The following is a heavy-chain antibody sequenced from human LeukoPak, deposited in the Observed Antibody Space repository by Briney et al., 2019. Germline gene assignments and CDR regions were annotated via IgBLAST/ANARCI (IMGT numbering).Heavy chain of an antibody. D-gene: IGHD3-16*01. Sequence: PGGSLRLSCAASGFTFSSYEMNWVRQAPGKGLEWVSYISSSGSTIYYADSVKGRFTISRDNAKNSLYLQMNSLRAEDTAVYYCAREIMITFGGEQSFDYWGQGTLVTVSS. J-gene: IGHJ4*02. CDR1: GFTFSSYE. CDR2: ISSSGSTI. V-gene: IGHV3-48*03. CDR3: AREIMITFGGEQSFDY.